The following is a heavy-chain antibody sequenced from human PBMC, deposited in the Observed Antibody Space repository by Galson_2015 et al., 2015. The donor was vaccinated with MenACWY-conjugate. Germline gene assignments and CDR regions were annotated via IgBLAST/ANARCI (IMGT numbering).Heavy chain of an antibody. CDR2: IKKDGSEK. CDR1: GFTFRNYW. V-gene: IGHV3-7*03. CDR3: ARGHYGMDV. J-gene: IGHJ6*02. Sequence: SLRLSCAVSGFTFRNYWMTWVRQAPGKGLEWVATIKKDGSEKYYVDTVKGRFTISRDNTKNSMYLEMNSLRAEDTAVYHCARGHYGMDVWGPGTTVTASS.